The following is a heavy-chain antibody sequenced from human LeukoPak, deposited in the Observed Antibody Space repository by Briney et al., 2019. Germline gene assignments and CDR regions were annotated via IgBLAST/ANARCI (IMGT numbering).Heavy chain of an antibody. CDR3: ATGKRITIFGVVTDDAFDI. D-gene: IGHD3-3*01. CDR2: IYYSGTT. V-gene: IGHV4-59*08. Sequence: PSETLSLTCTVSGGSISSYYWSWIRQPPGKGLECIGYIYYSGTTNYNPSLKSRVTISRDTSKNQFSLKLSSVTAADTAVYYCATGKRITIFGVVTDDAFDIWGQGTMVTVSS. J-gene: IGHJ3*02. CDR1: GGSISSYY.